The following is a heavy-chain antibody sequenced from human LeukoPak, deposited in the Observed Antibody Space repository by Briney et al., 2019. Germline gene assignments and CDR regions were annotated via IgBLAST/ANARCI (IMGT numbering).Heavy chain of an antibody. V-gene: IGHV1-69*05. J-gene: IGHJ4*02. D-gene: IGHD2-15*01. CDR1: GGSFSSEA. Sequence: ASVKVSCKAFGGSFSSEAISWVRQAPGRGLEWMGGIIPVFGTANYVQKFQGRVTITTDESTSTVYMKVSSLRSEDTAVYYCGRKAGDCGGGSCYSIDYWGQGTLVTVSS. CDR3: GRKAGDCGGGSCYSIDY. CDR2: IIPVFGTA.